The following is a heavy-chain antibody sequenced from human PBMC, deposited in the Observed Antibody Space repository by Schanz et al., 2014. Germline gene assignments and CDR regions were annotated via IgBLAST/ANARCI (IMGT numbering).Heavy chain of an antibody. J-gene: IGHJ6*01. Sequence: QVQLVESGGGVVQPGRSLRLSCAASGFTFSSYGMHWVRQAPGKGLEWLSHISGSGGDSVDYADSVKGRFTIARDNSKNTLYLQMKSLRVEDTAVYYCVKDPDKYNWNDVEGMDVWGPGTTVTVSS. CDR3: VKDPDKYNWNDVEGMDV. V-gene: IGHV3-33*06. D-gene: IGHD1-1*01. CDR2: SGSGGDSV. CDR1: GFTFSSYG.